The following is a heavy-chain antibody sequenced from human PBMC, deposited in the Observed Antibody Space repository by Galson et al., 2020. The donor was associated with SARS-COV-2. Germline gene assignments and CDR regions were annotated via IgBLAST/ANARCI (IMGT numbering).Heavy chain of an antibody. J-gene: IGHJ4*02. CDR2: IDSSGHT. Sequence: SETLSLTCTVSGDSISSNSFYWGWIRQPPGKGLKWIGSIDSSGHTYYNPSLLSRVTMSVDTSKNQFSLRLTSVTAADTALYHCTRHSDHSIAGYYWGQGTLVTVSS. CDR1: GDSISSNSFY. D-gene: IGHD6-13*01. CDR3: TRHSDHSIAGYY. V-gene: IGHV4-39*01.